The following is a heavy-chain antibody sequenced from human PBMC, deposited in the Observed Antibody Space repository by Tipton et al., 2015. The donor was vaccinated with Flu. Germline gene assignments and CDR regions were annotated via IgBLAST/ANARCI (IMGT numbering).Heavy chain of an antibody. J-gene: IGHJ2*01. Sequence: TLSLTCTVSGGSISSGSYYWSWIRQPAGKGLEWIGRIYTSGSTNYNPSLKSRVTISVDTSKNQFSLKLSSVTAADTAVYYCARELGSPGNWYFDLWGCGTLVTVSS. V-gene: IGHV4-61*02. D-gene: IGHD3-3*02. CDR2: IYTSGST. CDR3: ARELGSPGNWYFDL. CDR1: GGSISSGSYY.